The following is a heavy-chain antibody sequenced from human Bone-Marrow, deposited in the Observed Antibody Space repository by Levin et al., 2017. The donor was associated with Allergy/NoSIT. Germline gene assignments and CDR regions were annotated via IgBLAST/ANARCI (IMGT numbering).Heavy chain of an antibody. CDR3: ARDFDYYYYMDV. J-gene: IGHJ6*03. V-gene: IGHV4-61*01. CDR1: GASVSSGSNY. CDR2: IDYSGIT. Sequence: SQTLSLTCTVSGASVSSGSNYWSWIRQSPGKGLEWIGCIDYSGITKNNPSLRSRVTISADTSKNQFSLTLNSVTAADTAVYYCARDFDYYYYMDVWGKGTTVTV.